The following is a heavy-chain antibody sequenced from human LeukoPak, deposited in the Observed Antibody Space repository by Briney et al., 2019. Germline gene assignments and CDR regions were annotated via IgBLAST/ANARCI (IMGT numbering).Heavy chain of an antibody. CDR3: ARDQSEGYCTNGVCGIFDY. D-gene: IGHD2-8*01. CDR1: GFTFSSYG. J-gene: IGHJ4*02. Sequence: PGGSLRLSSAASGFTFSSYGMHWVRQAPGKGLEWVAVISYDGSNKYYADSVKGRFTISRDNSKNTLYLQMNSLRAEDTAVYYCARDQSEGYCTNGVCGIFDYWGQGTLVTVSS. CDR2: ISYDGSNK. V-gene: IGHV3-30*03.